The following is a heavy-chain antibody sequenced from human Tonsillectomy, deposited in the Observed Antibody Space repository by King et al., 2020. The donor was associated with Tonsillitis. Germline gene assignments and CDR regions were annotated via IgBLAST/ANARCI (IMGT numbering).Heavy chain of an antibody. V-gene: IGHV3-30*18. CDR3: AKGSASCYTCWFDP. J-gene: IGHJ5*02. D-gene: IGHD2-2*02. Sequence: VQLVESGGGVVQPGRSLRLSCAASGITFSTYAMHWVRQAPGKGREWVAATSSDGTNKYSGDSVKGRFTISRDNSKNTLYLQMNSLRVDDTAVYYCAKGSASCYTCWFDPWGQGTLVTVSS. CDR1: GITFSTYA. CDR2: TSSDGTNK.